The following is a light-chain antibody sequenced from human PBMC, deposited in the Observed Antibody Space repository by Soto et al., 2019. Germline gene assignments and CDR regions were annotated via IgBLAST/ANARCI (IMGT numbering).Light chain of an antibody. CDR1: QSVGRNY. J-gene: IGKJ1*01. CDR2: ASS. CDR3: QLYGTSPWA. Sequence: EIVLTQFPGTLSLSPGERATLSCRASQSVGRNYVAWYQQKPGQAPRVIIYASSNRASGIPDRFSGSGSGSDFTLTFSRQEPEDFAVYYCQLYGTSPWAFGQGTKVEIK. V-gene: IGKV3-20*01.